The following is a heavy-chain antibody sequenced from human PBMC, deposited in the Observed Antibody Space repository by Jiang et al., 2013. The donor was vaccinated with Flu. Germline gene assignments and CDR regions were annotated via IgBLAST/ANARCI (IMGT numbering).Heavy chain of an antibody. CDR1: GYTFTSYD. J-gene: IGHJ3*02. D-gene: IGHD1-26*01. CDR3: ASPKYSGSPLADI. Sequence: AEVKKPGASVKVSCKASGYTFTSYDISWVRQAPGQGLEWMGWISAYNGHTNYAQKLQGRVTMTTDTSTSTAYMELRSLRPDDTAVYYCASPKYSGSPLADIWGQGTMVTVSS. V-gene: IGHV1-18*01. CDR2: ISAYNGHT.